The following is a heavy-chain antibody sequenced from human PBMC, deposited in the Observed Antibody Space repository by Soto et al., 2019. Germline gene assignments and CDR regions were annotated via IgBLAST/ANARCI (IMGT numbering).Heavy chain of an antibody. D-gene: IGHD3-22*01. Sequence: GGSLRLSCGASGFTFSSYSMHWARQAPGKGLEWISYISITSTTIFYADSVKGRFTISRDNDKNSLYLQMNNLRDQDTAVYYCARVYYDSSGEAFDIWGQGTMVTFSS. CDR2: ISITSTTI. V-gene: IGHV3-48*02. CDR1: GFTFSSYS. J-gene: IGHJ3*02. CDR3: ARVYYDSSGEAFDI.